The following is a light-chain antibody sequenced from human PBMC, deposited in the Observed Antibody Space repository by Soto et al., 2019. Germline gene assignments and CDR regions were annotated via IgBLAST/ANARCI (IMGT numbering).Light chain of an antibody. Sequence: EIVFKQSRGTLSVSPAQRPARSGMSSQSVSSSSLAWYQQKPGQAPRLLIYAASSRAPGIPDRVSGSGSGTDFTLSISRLEPEDFAVFYCQQYADSPWTFGQGTKVDIK. CDR3: QQYADSPWT. V-gene: IGKV3-20*01. CDR2: AAS. CDR1: QSVSSSS. J-gene: IGKJ1*01.